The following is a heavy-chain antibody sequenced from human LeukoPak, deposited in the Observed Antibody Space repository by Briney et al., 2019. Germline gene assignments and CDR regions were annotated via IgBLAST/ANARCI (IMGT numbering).Heavy chain of an antibody. V-gene: IGHV4-39*07. CDR2: IYYSGST. Sequence: SETLSLTCTVSGGSISSSSYYWGWIRQPPGKGLEWIGSIYYSGSTAYYPSLKSRVTISVDTSKNQLSLKLSSVTAADTAVYYCARPSSRGSYPDDAFDIWGQGTMVTVSS. D-gene: IGHD1-26*01. CDR3: ARPSSRGSYPDDAFDI. CDR1: GGSISSSSYY. J-gene: IGHJ3*02.